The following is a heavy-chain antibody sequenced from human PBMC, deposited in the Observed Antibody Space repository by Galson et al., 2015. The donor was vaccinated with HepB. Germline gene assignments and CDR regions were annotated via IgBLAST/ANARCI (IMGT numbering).Heavy chain of an antibody. CDR2: INGGGTTI. J-gene: IGHJ4*02. D-gene: IGHD4-11*01. Sequence: SLRLSCAASGFTFSRYSMHWVRQAPGKGLEWLSYINGGGTTIHYAGSVKGRFTISRDNSKNSLYLQISSLRVDDTAVYYCARDDYNGYVRLDYWGQGTLVTVSS. CDR3: ARDDYNGYVRLDY. CDR1: GFTFSRYS. V-gene: IGHV3-48*03.